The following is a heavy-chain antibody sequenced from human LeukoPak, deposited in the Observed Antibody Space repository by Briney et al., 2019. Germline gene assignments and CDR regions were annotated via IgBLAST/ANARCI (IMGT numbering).Heavy chain of an antibody. CDR1: GGTFSSYA. CDR3: ASWDTAMLHFDY. Sequence: ASVKVSCKASGGTFSSYAISWVRQAPGQGLEWMGGIIPIFGTANYEQKFQGRVTITADESTSTAYMELSSLRSEDTAVYYCASWDTAMLHFDYWGQGTLVTVS. J-gene: IGHJ4*02. V-gene: IGHV1-69*01. D-gene: IGHD5-18*01. CDR2: IIPIFGTA.